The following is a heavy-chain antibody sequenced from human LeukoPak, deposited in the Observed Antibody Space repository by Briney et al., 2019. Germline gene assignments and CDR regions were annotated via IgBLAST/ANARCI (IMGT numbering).Heavy chain of an antibody. CDR1: GDSVSSNSAA. CDR2: TYYRSKWYN. V-gene: IGHV6-1*01. J-gene: IGHJ4*02. Sequence: SQTLSLTCAISGDSVSSNSAAWNWIRQSPSRGLEWLGRTYYRSKWYNDYAVSVKSRITINPDTSKNQFSLQLNSVTPEDTAVYYCARLLKPNYYDSSGYFVWYYFDYWGQGTLVTVSS. CDR3: ARLLKPNYYDSSGYFVWYYFDY. D-gene: IGHD3-22*01.